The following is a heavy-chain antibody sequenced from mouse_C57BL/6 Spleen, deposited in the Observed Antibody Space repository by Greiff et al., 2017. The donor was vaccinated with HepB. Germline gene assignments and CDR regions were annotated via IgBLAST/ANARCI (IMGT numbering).Heavy chain of an antibody. Sequence: QVQLQQPGAELVKPGASVKLSCKASGYTFTSYWMHWVKQRPGRGLEWIGRIDPNSGGTKYNEKFKSKATLTVDKPSSTAYMQLSSLPSEDSAGYYCAKNPSYGISFDYWGQGTTLTVSS. CDR3: AKNPSYGISFDY. J-gene: IGHJ2*01. CDR1: GYTFTSYW. CDR2: IDPNSGGT. V-gene: IGHV1-72*01. D-gene: IGHD1-1*01.